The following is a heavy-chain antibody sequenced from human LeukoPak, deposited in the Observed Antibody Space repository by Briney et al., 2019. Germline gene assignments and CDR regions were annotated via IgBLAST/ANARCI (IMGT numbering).Heavy chain of an antibody. V-gene: IGHV1-69*01. D-gene: IGHD3-3*01. CDR3: AIGEGNFWSGYYSFYFDY. Sequence: SVMVSCKASGGTFSSYAISWVRQAPGQGLEWMGGIIPIFGTANYAQKFQGRVTITADESTSTAYMELSSLRSEDTAVYYCAIGEGNFWSGYYSFYFDYWGQGTLVTVSS. CDR1: GGTFSSYA. CDR2: IIPIFGTA. J-gene: IGHJ4*02.